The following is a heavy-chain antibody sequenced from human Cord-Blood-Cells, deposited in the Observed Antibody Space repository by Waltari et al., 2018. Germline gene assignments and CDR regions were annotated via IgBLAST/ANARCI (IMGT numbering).Heavy chain of an antibody. CDR2: IIPIFGTA. V-gene: IGHV1-69*06. J-gene: IGHJ3*02. D-gene: IGHD3-9*01. CDR3: ARVYYDILTGYYDAFDI. Sequence: QVPLVQSEAEVKKPGSSVKVYCKVSGGTFSSYAISWVRQAPGQGLEWMGGIIPIFGTANYAQKFQGRVTITADKSTSTAYMELSSLRSEDTAVYYCARVYYDILTGYYDAFDIWGQGTMVTVSS. CDR1: GGTFSSYA.